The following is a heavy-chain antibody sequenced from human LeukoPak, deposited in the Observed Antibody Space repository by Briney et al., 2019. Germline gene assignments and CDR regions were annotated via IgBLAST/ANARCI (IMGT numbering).Heavy chain of an antibody. V-gene: IGHV4-34*01. CDR3: ARGQGTVTTH. CDR1: GGSFSGYY. CDR2: INHSGSA. Sequence: SETLSLTCAVSGGSFSGYYWTWIRQPPGKGLGWIGEINHSGSANYNPSLKSRVTISLDTSKNQFSLKLSSVTAADTAVYYCARGQGTVTTHWGQGTLVTVSS. D-gene: IGHD4-17*01. J-gene: IGHJ4*02.